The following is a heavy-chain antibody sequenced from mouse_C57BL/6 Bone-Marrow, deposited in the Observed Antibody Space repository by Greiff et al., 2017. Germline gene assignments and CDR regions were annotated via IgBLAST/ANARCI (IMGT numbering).Heavy chain of an antibody. J-gene: IGHJ4*01. D-gene: IGHD2-1*01. V-gene: IGHV1-82*01. CDR1: GYAFSSSW. Sequence: QVQLQQSGPELVKPGASVKISCKASGYAFSSSWMNWVKQRPGKGLEWIGRIYPGDGDTNYNGKFKGKATLTADKSSSTAYMQLSSLTSEDSAVYFCARSAYCNYPMDYWGQGTSVTVSS. CDR2: IYPGDGDT. CDR3: ARSAYCNYPMDY.